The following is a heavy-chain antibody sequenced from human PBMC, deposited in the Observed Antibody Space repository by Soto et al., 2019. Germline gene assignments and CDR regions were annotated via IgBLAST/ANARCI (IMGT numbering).Heavy chain of an antibody. CDR3: ARDIVVVPAAIVSGYYYYGMDV. D-gene: IGHD2-2*02. CDR2: ISAYNGNT. J-gene: IGHJ6*02. CDR1: GYTFTSYG. V-gene: IGHV1-18*01. Sequence: ASVKVSCKASGYTFTSYGISWVRQAPGQGLEWMGWISAYNGNTNYAQKLQGRVTMITDTSTSTAYMELRSLRSDDTAVYYCARDIVVVPAAIVSGYYYYGMDVWGQGTTVTVSS.